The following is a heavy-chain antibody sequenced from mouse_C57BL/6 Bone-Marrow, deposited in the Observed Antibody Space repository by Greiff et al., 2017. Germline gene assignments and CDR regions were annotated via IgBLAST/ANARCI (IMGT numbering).Heavy chain of an antibody. CDR1: GFKIKDYY. CDR2: IAPEDGET. V-gene: IGHV14-2*01. D-gene: IGHD1-1*01. J-gene: IGHJ3*01. Sequence: EVQLQQSGAELVKPGASVKLSCTASGFKIKDYYMHWVKQRTEPGLEWIGRIAPEDGETKSDPKLQGKATIPADTSYNTAYLQLSSLTSEDTAVYYCARYIHYYYGSSYDLFSYWGQGTLVTVSA. CDR3: ARYIHYYYGSSYDLFSY.